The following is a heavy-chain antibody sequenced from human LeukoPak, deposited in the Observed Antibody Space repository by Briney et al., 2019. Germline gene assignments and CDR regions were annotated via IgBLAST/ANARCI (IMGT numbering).Heavy chain of an antibody. D-gene: IGHD3-9*01. CDR2: INTGNGNT. CDR1: GYTFTSYA. Sequence: ASVKVSCKASGYTFTSYAMHWVRQAPGQSLEWLGWINTGNGNTKYSQKFQDRVTITRDTSASTTYMELSSLTSEDTANYYCARDIFGSSRPSEYWGQGTLVTVSS. V-gene: IGHV1-3*04. J-gene: IGHJ4*02. CDR3: ARDIFGSSRPSEY.